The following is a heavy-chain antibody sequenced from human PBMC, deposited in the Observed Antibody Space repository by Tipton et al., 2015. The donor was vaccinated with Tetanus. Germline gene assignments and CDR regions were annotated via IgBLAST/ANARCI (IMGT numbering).Heavy chain of an antibody. CDR1: GYIFNNYW. D-gene: IGHD2-8*01. Sequence: EVQLVQSGGEVKKPGESLKISCKGSGYIFNNYWIGWVRQMPGKGLEWMGIIYPADSDTRYSPSFQGQVTISVDKSINTAYLQWSSLKASDTSMFYCARAHCSDGVCNFDFWGQGALVTVAS. CDR2: IYPADSDT. J-gene: IGHJ4*02. CDR3: ARAHCSDGVCNFDF. V-gene: IGHV5-51*01.